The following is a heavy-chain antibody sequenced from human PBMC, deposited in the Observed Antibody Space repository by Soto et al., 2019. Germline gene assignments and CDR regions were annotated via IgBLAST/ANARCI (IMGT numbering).Heavy chain of an antibody. V-gene: IGHV4-39*01. CDR3: ARHLIFSGSYPYYFDY. CDR2: IYYSGST. CDR1: GGSISSSSYY. J-gene: IGHJ4*02. D-gene: IGHD1-26*01. Sequence: SETLSLTCTVSGGSISSSSYYWGWIRQPPGKGLEWIGSIYYSGSTYYNPSLKSRVTISVDTSKNQFSLKLSSVTAADTAVYYCARHLIFSGSYPYYFDYWGQGTLVTVSS.